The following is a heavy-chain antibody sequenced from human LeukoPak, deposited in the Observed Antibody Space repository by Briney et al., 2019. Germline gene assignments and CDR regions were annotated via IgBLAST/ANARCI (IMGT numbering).Heavy chain of an antibody. V-gene: IGHV3-74*01. CDR2: ISSDGTST. CDR1: GFTFSSYW. D-gene: IGHD3/OR15-3a*01. J-gene: IGHJ5*02. Sequence: GGSLRLSCAASGFTFSSYWMHWVRQAPGKGLVWVSRISSDGTSTTYADSVKGRFTVSRDNAKNTVFLQMNSLRAEDTAVYYCGRERTDPGRIDPWGQGTLVTVSS. CDR3: GRERTDPGRIDP.